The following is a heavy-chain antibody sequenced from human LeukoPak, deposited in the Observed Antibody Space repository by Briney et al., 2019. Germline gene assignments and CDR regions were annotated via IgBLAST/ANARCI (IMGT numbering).Heavy chain of an antibody. CDR3: ARGEHRIAAAGWFDP. CDR2: IYYSGST. Sequence: SETLSLTCTVSGGSISSYYWSWIRQPPGKGLEWIGYIYYSGSTNYNPSLKSRVTISVDTSKNQFSLKLRSVTAADTAVYYCARGEHRIAAAGWFDPWGQGTLVAVSS. CDR1: GGSISSYY. J-gene: IGHJ5*02. V-gene: IGHV4-59*01. D-gene: IGHD6-13*01.